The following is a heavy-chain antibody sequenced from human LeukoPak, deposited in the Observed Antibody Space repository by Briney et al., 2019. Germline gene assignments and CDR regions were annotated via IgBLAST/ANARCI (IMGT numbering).Heavy chain of an antibody. CDR2: INWNGGST. CDR3: ARDYSSGWYWEAFDI. V-gene: IGHV3-20*04. Sequence: GGSLRLSCAASGFTFDDYGMSWVRQAPGKGLEWVSGINWNGGSTGYADSVKGRFTISRDNAKNSLYLQMNSLRAEDTALYYCARDYSSGWYWEAFDIWGQGTMVTVSS. J-gene: IGHJ3*02. D-gene: IGHD6-19*01. CDR1: GFTFDDYG.